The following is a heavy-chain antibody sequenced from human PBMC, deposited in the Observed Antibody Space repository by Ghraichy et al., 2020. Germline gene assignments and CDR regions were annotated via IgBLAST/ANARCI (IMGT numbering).Heavy chain of an antibody. Sequence: ASVKVSCKASGYNFTGFYLLWMRQSPGQGLKWMGRINPSTGGTDYAQKFQGRVTMTRDTSITTAYMELSRLTSDDTAIFYCARGDLLDWGQGTLVTVSS. CDR2: INPSTGGT. CDR1: GYNFTGFY. CDR3: ARGDLLD. J-gene: IGHJ4*02. V-gene: IGHV1-2*06. D-gene: IGHD1-26*01.